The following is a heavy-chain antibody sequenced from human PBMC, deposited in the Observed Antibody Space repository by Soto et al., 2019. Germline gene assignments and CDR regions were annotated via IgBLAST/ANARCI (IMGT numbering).Heavy chain of an antibody. CDR3: AKKGDWFDP. CDR2: ICWDGSNK. V-gene: IGHV3-33*03. J-gene: IGHJ5*02. Sequence: PGGSLRLSCAASGFTFSSYGMHWVRQAPGKGLEWVAGICWDGSNKGYADSVKGRFTISRDNAKNSLYLQMNSLRAEDTALYYCAKKGDWFDPWGQGTLVTVSS. CDR1: GFTFSSYG.